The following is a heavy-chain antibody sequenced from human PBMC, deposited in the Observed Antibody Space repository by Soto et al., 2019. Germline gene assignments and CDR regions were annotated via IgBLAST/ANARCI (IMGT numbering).Heavy chain of an antibody. Sequence: QVQLVQSGADVKKPGSSVKVSCKTSGGPFGSSAISWVRRPPAQGLEWMGEIIPVFDKANYAQNFQGRLTITADEPTGTVFMQPSSLRAEDTAVNFCARRRRDWGEAFEHGGLGTDVTVSS. J-gene: IGHJ3*01. CDR3: ARRRRDWGEAFEH. D-gene: IGHD3-16*01. CDR2: IIPVFDKA. V-gene: IGHV1-69*01. CDR1: GGPFGSSA.